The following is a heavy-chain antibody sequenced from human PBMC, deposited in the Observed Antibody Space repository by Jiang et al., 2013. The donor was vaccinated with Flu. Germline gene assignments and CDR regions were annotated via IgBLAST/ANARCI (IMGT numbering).Heavy chain of an antibody. CDR3: ARQNYYGSGSYRYTWFDP. J-gene: IGHJ5*02. D-gene: IGHD3-10*01. Sequence: LLKPSETLSLTCTVSGGSISSYYWSWIRQPPGKGLEWIGYIYYSGSTNYNPSLKSRVTISVDTSKNQFSLKLSSVTAADTAVYYCARQNYYGSGSYRYTWFDPWGQGTLVTVSS. CDR1: GGSISSYY. V-gene: IGHV4-59*08. CDR2: IYYSGST.